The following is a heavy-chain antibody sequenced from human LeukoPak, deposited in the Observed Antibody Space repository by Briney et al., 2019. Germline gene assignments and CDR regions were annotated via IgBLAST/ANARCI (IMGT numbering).Heavy chain of an antibody. CDR1: GFTFSSYA. CDR2: ISGSGGRT. CDR3: AKDGSVLPAAMFVDY. J-gene: IGHJ4*02. Sequence: GGSLRLSCAASGFTFSSYAMSWVRQAPGKGLEWVSAISGSGGRTYYADSVKGRFTISRDNSKNTLYLQKNTLRAGDTAVYYCAKDGSVLPAAMFVDYWGQGTLVTVSS. V-gene: IGHV3-23*01. D-gene: IGHD2-2*01.